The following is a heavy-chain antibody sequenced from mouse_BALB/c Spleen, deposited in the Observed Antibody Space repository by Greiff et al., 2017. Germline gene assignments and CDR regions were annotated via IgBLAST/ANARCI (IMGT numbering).Heavy chain of an antibody. CDR2: ISSGGSYT. CDR1: GFTFSSYA. V-gene: IGHV5-9-3*01. CDR3: ARHIEITTKGDAMDY. Sequence: EVQLVESGGGLVKPGGSLKLSCAASGFTFSSYAMSWVRQTPEKRLEWVATISSGGSYTYYPDSVKGRFTISRDNAKNTLYLQMSSLRSEDTAMYYCARHIEITTKGDAMDYWGQGTSVTVSS. J-gene: IGHJ4*01. D-gene: IGHD2-4*01.